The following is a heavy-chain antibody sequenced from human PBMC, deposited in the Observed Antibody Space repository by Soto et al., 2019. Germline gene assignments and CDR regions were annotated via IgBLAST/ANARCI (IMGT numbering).Heavy chain of an antibody. D-gene: IGHD4-17*01. CDR1: GFTFSSYG. V-gene: IGHV3-30*18. Sequence: QVQLVESGGGVVQPGRSLRLSCAASGFTFSSYGMHWVRQAPGKGLEWVAVISYDGSNKYYADSVKGRFTISRDNSKNTLYLQTNSLRAEDTAVYYCAKRDGDYVGALDYWGQGTLVTVSS. CDR3: AKRDGDYVGALDY. J-gene: IGHJ4*02. CDR2: ISYDGSNK.